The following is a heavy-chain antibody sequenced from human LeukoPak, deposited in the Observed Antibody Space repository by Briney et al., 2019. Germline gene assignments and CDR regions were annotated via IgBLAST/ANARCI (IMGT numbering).Heavy chain of an antibody. J-gene: IGHJ4*02. Sequence: GGSLTLSCAASGFTFTDYWIHWIRQAPGTGLMWVSHITSDGGRTDYADSVRGRFTMTRDNAKNTVYLQMNSLRVDDTAVYYCARDNWGPDHCGQGTLVTVSS. CDR1: GFTFTDYW. D-gene: IGHD7-27*01. CDR2: ITSDGGRT. V-gene: IGHV3-74*01. CDR3: ARDNWGPDH.